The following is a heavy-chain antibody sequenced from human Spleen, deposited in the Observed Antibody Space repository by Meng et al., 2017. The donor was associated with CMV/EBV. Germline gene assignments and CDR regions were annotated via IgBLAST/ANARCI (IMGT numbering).Heavy chain of an antibody. CDR1: GTSISTSNW. V-gene: IGHV4-4*02. J-gene: IGHJ4*02. CDR3: ARVTEYGGNCFDS. D-gene: IGHD4/OR15-4a*01. Sequence: GVSGTSISTSNWWSWVRQPPGKGLEWIGEVYHSGYTNYNPSLKSQVTMSVDRSKNQFSLKLSSVTAADTAIYYCARVTEYGGNCFDSWGQGTLVTVSS. CDR2: VYHSGYT.